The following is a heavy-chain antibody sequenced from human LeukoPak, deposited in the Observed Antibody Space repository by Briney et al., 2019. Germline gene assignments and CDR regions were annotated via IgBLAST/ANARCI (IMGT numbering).Heavy chain of an antibody. V-gene: IGHV1-8*03. CDR1: GYTFTGYY. D-gene: IGHD3-3*01. CDR3: ARGPREWLGYYYYYYMDV. J-gene: IGHJ6*03. Sequence: ASVKVSCKASGYTFTGYYMHWVRQAPGQGLEWMGWMNPNSGNTGYAQKFQGRVTITRNTSISTAYMELSSLGSEDTAVYYCARGPREWLGYYYYYYMDVWGKGTTVTISS. CDR2: MNPNSGNT.